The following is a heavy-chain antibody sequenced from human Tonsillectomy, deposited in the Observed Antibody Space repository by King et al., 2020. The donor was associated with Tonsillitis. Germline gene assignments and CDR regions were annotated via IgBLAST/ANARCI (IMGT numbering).Heavy chain of an antibody. D-gene: IGHD6-13*01. CDR2: TSGSGGST. CDR1: GFTFSSYA. Sequence: VQLVESGGGLVQPGGSLRLSCAASGFTFSSYAMNWVRQAPGKGLEWVSATSGSGGSTYYADSVKGRFTISRDNSKNTLYLQMNSLRAEDTAVYYCAKDFLWYSSSWYFDYWGQGTLVTVSS. CDR3: AKDFLWYSSSWYFDY. V-gene: IGHV3-23*04. J-gene: IGHJ4*02.